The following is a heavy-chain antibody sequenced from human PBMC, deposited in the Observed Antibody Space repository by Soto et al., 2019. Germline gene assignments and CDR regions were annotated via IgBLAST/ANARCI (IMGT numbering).Heavy chain of an antibody. Sequence: QVQLVQSGSSVKKPGSSVKVSCKASGGTFSSYAISWVRQAPGQGLEWMGGIIPIFNATPYAQKVQGRVTITADESTSTAYLELSSLRSEDTAGYYCAREDFESEIYYGMDVWGQGTTVTVSS. D-gene: IGHD3-3*01. CDR3: AREDFESEIYYGMDV. CDR1: GGTFSSYA. J-gene: IGHJ6*02. V-gene: IGHV1-69*01. CDR2: IIPIFNAT.